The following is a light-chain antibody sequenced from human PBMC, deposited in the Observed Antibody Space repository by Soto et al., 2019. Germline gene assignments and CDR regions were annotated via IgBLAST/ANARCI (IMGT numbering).Light chain of an antibody. CDR2: EVS. CDR1: SSDVGGYNY. J-gene: IGLJ2*01. CDR3: SSYTSSSTLV. Sequence: QSALTQPASVSGSPGQSITISCTGTSSDVGGYNYVSWYQQHPGKAPKLMIYEVSNRPSGVSNRFFCSKSGNTASLTISGLQAEDEADYYCSSYTSSSTLVFGGGTKLTVL. V-gene: IGLV2-14*01.